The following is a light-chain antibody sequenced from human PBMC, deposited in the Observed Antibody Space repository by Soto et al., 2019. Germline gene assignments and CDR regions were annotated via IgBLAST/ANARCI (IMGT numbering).Light chain of an antibody. Sequence: EVVLTQSPVTLSLSPGERATLSCRASQSFRGLLAWYQQKPGQAPRLLIYDAYNRATGIPPRFSGSGSGTDFTLTISSLQTDDFGTYYCQQYNSHPWTFGQGTKVEMK. J-gene: IGKJ1*01. V-gene: IGKV3-11*01. CDR3: QQYNSHPWT. CDR1: QSFRGL. CDR2: DAY.